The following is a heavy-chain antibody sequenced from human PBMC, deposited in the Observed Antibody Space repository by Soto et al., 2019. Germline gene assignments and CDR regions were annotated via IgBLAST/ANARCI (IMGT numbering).Heavy chain of an antibody. CDR2: IYYSGST. D-gene: IGHD3-10*01. CDR1: GGSISSGDYY. J-gene: IGHJ4*02. CDR3: ASAQGSGFLVS. Sequence: QVQLQESGPGLVKPSQTLSLTCTVSGGSISSGDYYWSWIRQPPGKGLEWIGYIYYSGSTYYNPSLQRPVTISVDTSKNQFSLKLSSVTAADTAVYYCASAQGSGFLVSWGQGTLVTVSS. V-gene: IGHV4-30-4*01.